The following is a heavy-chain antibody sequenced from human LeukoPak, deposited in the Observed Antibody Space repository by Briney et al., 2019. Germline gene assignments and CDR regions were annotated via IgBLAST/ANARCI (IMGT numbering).Heavy chain of an antibody. J-gene: IGHJ4*02. D-gene: IGHD3-3*01. CDR2: INHSGST. CDR1: GGSFSGYY. V-gene: IGHV4-34*01. Sequence: SETLSLTCAVYGGSFSGYYWSWIRQPPGKGLEWIGEINHSGSTNYNPSLKSRVTISVDTSKNQFSLKLSSVTAADTAVYYCARSGRSGYRPYYFDYWGQGTLVTVSS. CDR3: ARSGRSGYRPYYFDY.